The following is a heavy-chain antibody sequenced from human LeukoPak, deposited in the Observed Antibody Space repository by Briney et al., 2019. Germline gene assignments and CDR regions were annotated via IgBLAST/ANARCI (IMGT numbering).Heavy chain of an antibody. CDR2: IYYSGST. V-gene: IGHV4-59*01. D-gene: IGHD4-23*01. Sequence: SETLSLTCTVSGGSISGYYYNWLRQPPGKGLEGIGYIYYSGSTNYNPSLKSRVTISLDTSKDQFSLKLSSVTTADTAVYYCARSVVTLYWYFDLWGRGTLVTVSS. CDR1: GGSISGYY. CDR3: ARSVVTLYWYFDL. J-gene: IGHJ2*01.